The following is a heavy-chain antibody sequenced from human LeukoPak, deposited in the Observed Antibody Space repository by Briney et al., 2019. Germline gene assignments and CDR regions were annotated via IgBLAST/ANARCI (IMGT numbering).Heavy chain of an antibody. CDR3: ASFIVVVPAAIGYYYYGMDV. CDR1: GFTFSSYS. V-gene: IGHV3-21*01. D-gene: IGHD2-2*02. J-gene: IGHJ6*04. CDR2: ISNSSSYI. Sequence: GGSLRLSCAASGFTFSSYSMNWVRQAPGKGLEWVSSISNSSSYIYYADSVKGRFTISRDNAKNSLYLQMNSLRAEDTAVYYCASFIVVVPAAIGYYYYGMDVWGKGTTVDVSS.